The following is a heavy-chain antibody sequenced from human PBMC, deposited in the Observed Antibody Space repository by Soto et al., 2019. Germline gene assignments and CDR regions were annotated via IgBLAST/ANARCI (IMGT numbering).Heavy chain of an antibody. D-gene: IGHD3-3*02. CDR1: GDSIISSDFY. V-gene: IGHV4-39*01. J-gene: IGHJ5*02. CDR2: IFYLGSS. Sequence: SETLSLTCTVSGDSIISSDFYWGWVRQPPGKGLEWIGSIFYLGSSYYNPSLKSRVTMSVDTSKNQFSLRLRSVTAADTALYFCARHSLALRKNNWFDPWGQGIMVTV. CDR3: ARHSLALRKNNWFDP.